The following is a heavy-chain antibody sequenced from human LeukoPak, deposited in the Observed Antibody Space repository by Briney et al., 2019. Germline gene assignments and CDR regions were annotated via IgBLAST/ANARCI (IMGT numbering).Heavy chain of an antibody. J-gene: IGHJ4*02. V-gene: IGHV3-9*01. CDR2: ISWNSGSI. D-gene: IGHD4-23*01. CDR3: AKDILREDDYGGNSFDY. CDR1: GFTFDDYA. Sequence: GGSLRLSCAASGFTFDDYAMHWVRQAPGKGLEWVSGISWNSGSIGYADSVKGRFTISRDNAKNSLYLQMNSLRAEDTALYYCAKDILREDDYGGNSFDYWGQGTLVTVSP.